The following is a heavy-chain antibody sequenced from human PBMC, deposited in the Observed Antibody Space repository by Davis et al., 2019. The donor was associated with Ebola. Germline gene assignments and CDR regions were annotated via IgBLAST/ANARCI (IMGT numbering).Heavy chain of an antibody. J-gene: IGHJ6*02. D-gene: IGHD1-26*01. Sequence: ASVKVSCKASGYTFTSYDINWVRQAPGQGLEWMGIINPSGGSTSYAQKFQGRVTMTRDTSTSTVYMELSSLRSEDTAVYYCATPTRSYYYGMDVWGQGTTVTVSS. CDR2: INPSGGST. V-gene: IGHV1-46*01. CDR3: ATPTRSYYYGMDV. CDR1: GYTFTSYD.